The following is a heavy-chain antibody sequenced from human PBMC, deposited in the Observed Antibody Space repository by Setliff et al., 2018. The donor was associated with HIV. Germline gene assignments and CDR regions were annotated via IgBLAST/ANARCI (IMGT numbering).Heavy chain of an antibody. CDR1: GVSISNYY. CDR3: AGHFYYSGSGIWAGLDS. CDR2: IYTGGNT. Sequence: KTSETLSLTCTVSGVSISNYYWSWIRQPAGKGLEWIGRIYTGGNTNYNPSLKSRVTMSVDASKKQFSLKLTSVTAADTAVYYCAGHFYYSGSGIWAGLDSWGQGTLVTVSS. V-gene: IGHV4-4*07. J-gene: IGHJ4*02. D-gene: IGHD3-10*01.